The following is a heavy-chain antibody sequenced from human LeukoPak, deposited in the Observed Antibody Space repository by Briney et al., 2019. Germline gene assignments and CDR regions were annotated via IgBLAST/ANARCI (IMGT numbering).Heavy chain of an antibody. V-gene: IGHV4-59*08. Sequence: SETLSLTCTVSGGSISSYYWSWIRQPPGKGLKWIGYIYYSGSTNYNPSLKSRVTISVDTSKNQFSLKLSSVTAADTAVYYCARHDGYCSSTSCSDAFDIWGQGTMVTVSS. D-gene: IGHD2-2*01. CDR3: ARHDGYCSSTSCSDAFDI. CDR2: IYYSGST. CDR1: GGSISSYY. J-gene: IGHJ3*02.